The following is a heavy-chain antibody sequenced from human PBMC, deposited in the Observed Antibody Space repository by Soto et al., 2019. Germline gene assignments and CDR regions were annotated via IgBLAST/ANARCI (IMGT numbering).Heavy chain of an antibody. J-gene: IGHJ6*02. Sequence: QMQLQESGPGLVKPSETLSLNCIVSGGSISGSSYYWGWIRQPPGKGLEWIGSIYYSGNTYYNPSLKSRVIISVDTSKNQFSLKLSSVTAADTAVYYCALGGYWVTTYYYYYGMDVWGQGTTVTVSS. D-gene: IGHD3-22*01. V-gene: IGHV4-39*01. CDR2: IYYSGNT. CDR3: ALGGYWVTTYYYYYGMDV. CDR1: GGSISGSSYY.